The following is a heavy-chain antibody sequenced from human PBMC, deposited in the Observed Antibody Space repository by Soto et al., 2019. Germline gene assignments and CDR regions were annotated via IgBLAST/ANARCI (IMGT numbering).Heavy chain of an antibody. CDR3: ARVGVTIDY. CDR1: GFAFGGYT. Sequence: EVQLVESGGGLVKPGGSLKLSCATSGFAFGGYTMNWVHQAPGKGLEWVASISSSSDYIYYGDSMNGRCTISRDNAENSLYLQMNSLTVEDTAVYYCARVGVTIDYWGQGTLVTVSS. J-gene: IGHJ4*02. V-gene: IGHV3-21*01. D-gene: IGHD1-26*01. CDR2: ISSSSDYI.